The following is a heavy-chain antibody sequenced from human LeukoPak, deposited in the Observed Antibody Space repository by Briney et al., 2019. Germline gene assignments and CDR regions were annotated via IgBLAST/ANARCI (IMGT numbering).Heavy chain of an antibody. V-gene: IGHV5-51*01. CDR1: GSSFTSYW. CDR3: ARRRGVRENWFDP. J-gene: IGHJ5*02. CDR2: IYPGDSDT. D-gene: IGHD3-10*01. Sequence: GESLKISCQGSGSSFTSYWIGWVRQLPGKGLEWMGIIYPGDSDTRNSPSFQGQVTISADKSISTAYLQRSSLKASNTAMYYCARRRGVRENWFDPWGQGTLVTVSS.